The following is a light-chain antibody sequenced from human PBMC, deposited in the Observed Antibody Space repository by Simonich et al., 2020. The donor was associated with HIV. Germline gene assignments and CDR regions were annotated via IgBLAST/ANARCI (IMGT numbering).Light chain of an antibody. V-gene: IGKV1-NL1*01. CDR2: AAS. CDR3: QQYYSTPWT. CDR1: QGISNS. J-gene: IGKJ1*01. Sequence: DIQMTQSPSSLSASVGDRDTITCRASQGISNSLSWYQQKPGKAPKLLLYAASRLESGVPSRFSGSGSGTDYTLTISSLQPEDFATYYCQQYYSTPWTFGQGTKVEIK.